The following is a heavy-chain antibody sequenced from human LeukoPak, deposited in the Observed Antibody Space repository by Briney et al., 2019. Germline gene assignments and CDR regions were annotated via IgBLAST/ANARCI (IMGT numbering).Heavy chain of an antibody. CDR1: GFTFSSYD. CDR2: ISYDGRNK. V-gene: IGHV3-30*18. Sequence: GGSLRLSCAASGFTFSSYDMHWVRQAPGKGLEWVAVISYDGRNKYYADSVKGRFTISRDNSKNTLHLQMNSLRAEDTAVYYCAKGLYYYDSSGYPPDYWGQGTLVTVSS. J-gene: IGHJ4*02. CDR3: AKGLYYYDSSGYPPDY. D-gene: IGHD3-22*01.